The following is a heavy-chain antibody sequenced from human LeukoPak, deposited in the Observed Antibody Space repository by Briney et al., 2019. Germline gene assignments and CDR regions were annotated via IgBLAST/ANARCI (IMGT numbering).Heavy chain of an antibody. V-gene: IGHV4-59*01. Sequence: SETLSLTCTVSGGSISGYYWSWIRQPPGKGLEWIGYIYYSGSTNYNPSLKSRVTISVDTSKNQFSLKLSSVTAADTAVYYCARVGGIVGATTYFDYWGQGTLVTVSS. J-gene: IGHJ4*02. CDR1: GGSISGYY. CDR3: ARVGGIVGATTYFDY. D-gene: IGHD1-26*01. CDR2: IYYSGST.